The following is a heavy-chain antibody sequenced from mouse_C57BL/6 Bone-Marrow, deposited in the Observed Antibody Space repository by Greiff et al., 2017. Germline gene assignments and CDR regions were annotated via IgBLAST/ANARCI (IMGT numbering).Heavy chain of an antibody. J-gene: IGHJ3*01. CDR2: IWRGGST. CDR1: GFSLTSYG. Sequence: QVQLQQSGPGLVQPSQSLSITCTVSGFSLTSYGVHWVRQPPGKGLEWLGVIWRGGSTDYNAAFISRLSISKDNSKGQVFFKMNNLQADDTAIYYCAKKSTSYYDYEFAYWGQGTLVTVSA. CDR3: AKKSTSYYDYEFAY. V-gene: IGHV2-4*01. D-gene: IGHD2-4*01.